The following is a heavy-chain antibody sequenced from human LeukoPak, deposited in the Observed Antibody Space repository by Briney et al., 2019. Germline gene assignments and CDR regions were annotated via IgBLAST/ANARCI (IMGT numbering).Heavy chain of an antibody. CDR2: MNPNSGNT. D-gene: IGHD6-6*01. J-gene: IGHJ4*02. V-gene: IGHV1-8*01. Sequence: ASVTVSCTASGYTFTSYDINWVRQATGQGLEWMGWMNPNSGNTGYAQKFQGRVTMTRNTSISTAYMELSSLRSEDTAVYYCARESYSSSSGFDYWGQGTLVTVSS. CDR3: ARESYSSSSGFDY. CDR1: GYTFTSYD.